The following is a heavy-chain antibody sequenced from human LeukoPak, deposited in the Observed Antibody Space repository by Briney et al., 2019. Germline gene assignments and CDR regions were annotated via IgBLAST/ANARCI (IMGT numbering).Heavy chain of an antibody. CDR3: ARGVGGDRDY. CDR1: GFTFSSSW. D-gene: IGHD2-21*02. V-gene: IGHV3-74*01. J-gene: IGHJ4*02. Sequence: GGSLRLSCAASGFTFSSSWMHWVRQAQGKGLVWVSRINPDGSTTSHADSVKGRFTISRDNAKNTLYLQMNSLRAEDTAVYYCARGVGGDRDYWGQGTLVTVSS. CDR2: INPDGSTT.